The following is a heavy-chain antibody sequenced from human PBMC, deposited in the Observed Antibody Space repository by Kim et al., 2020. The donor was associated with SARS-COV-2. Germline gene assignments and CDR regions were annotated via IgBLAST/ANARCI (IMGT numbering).Heavy chain of an antibody. D-gene: IGHD6-13*01. CDR3: AKDDIAAAGNVY. J-gene: IGHJ4*02. Sequence: GGSLRLSWAASVSIYSGDAMICVRHAPGRGRGWVSAIIIIGGSTYYADSVKGRFTISRDNSKTTLYLQMNSLRAEDTAVYYCAKDDIAAAGNVYWGQGTLVTGSS. CDR2: IIIIGGST. CDR1: VSIYSGDA. V-gene: IGHV3-23*01.